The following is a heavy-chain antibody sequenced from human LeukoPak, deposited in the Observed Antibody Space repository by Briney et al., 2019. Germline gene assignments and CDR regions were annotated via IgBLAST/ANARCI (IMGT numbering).Heavy chain of an antibody. CDR1: GGSISSYY. V-gene: IGHV4-4*07. Sequence: SETLSLTCTVSGGSISSYYWSWIRQPAGKRLEWIGRIYTSGSTNYNPSLKSRVTMSVDTSKNQFSLKLSSVTAADTAVYYCAREGYCSSTGCYGNWFDPWGQGTLVTVSS. D-gene: IGHD2-2*01. CDR3: AREGYCSSTGCYGNWFDP. CDR2: IYTSGST. J-gene: IGHJ5*02.